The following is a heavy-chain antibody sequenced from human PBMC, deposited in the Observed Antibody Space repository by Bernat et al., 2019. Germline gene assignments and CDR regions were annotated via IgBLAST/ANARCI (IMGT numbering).Heavy chain of an antibody. J-gene: IGHJ6*02. CDR1: GGSISSYY. V-gene: IGHV4-59*01. CDR3: ARGSAYSHGKTVYYYYGMDV. Sequence: QVQLQESGPGLVKPSETLSLTCTVSGGSISSYYWSWIRQPPGKGLEWIGYIYYSGSTNYNPSLKSRVTISVDTSKNQFSLKLSSVTAADTAVYYCARGSAYSHGKTVYYYYGMDVWGQGTTVTVSS. D-gene: IGHD5-18*01. CDR2: IYYSGST.